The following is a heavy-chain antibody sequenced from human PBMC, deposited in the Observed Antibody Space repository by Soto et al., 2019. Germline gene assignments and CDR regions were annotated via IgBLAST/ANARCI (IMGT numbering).Heavy chain of an antibody. Sequence: QLQLQASGPGLVKPSETLSLTCTVSGGSISSSSYYWGWIRQPPGKRLECIGSSYYSGSTYYNPHIPSQPTISVDKSTNQFSLTPSSVTAADTAVYYCARSRYYDSSGYYSYGMDVWGQGTTVTVSS. CDR2: SYYSGST. D-gene: IGHD3-22*01. J-gene: IGHJ6*02. CDR3: ARSRYYDSSGYYSYGMDV. CDR1: GGSISSSSYY. V-gene: IGHV4-39*01.